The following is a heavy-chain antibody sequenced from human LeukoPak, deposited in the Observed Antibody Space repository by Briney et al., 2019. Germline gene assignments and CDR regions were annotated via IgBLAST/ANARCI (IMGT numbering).Heavy chain of an antibody. CDR1: GFTFSSYS. CDR3: ARHDLVGATRLNAFDI. V-gene: IGHV3-21*01. D-gene: IGHD1-26*01. CDR2: ISSSSSYI. J-gene: IGHJ3*02. Sequence: GGSLRLSCAASGFTFSSYSMNWVRQASGKGLEWVSSISSSSSYIYYADSVKGRFTISRDNAKNSLYLQMNSLRAEDTAVYYCARHDLVGATRLNAFDIWGQGTMVTVSS.